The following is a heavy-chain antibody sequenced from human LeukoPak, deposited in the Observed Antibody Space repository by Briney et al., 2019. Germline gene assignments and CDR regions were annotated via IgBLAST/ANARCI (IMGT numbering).Heavy chain of an antibody. V-gene: IGHV4-59*08. Sequence: SETLSLTCTVSGGSISSYYWSWIRQPPGKGLECIGYIDYSGSTNYNPSLKSRVSISVDTSKKEFSLKLSSVTAADTAVYYCARVPDGGGGPLEHRGQGTLGNVSS. CDR1: GGSISSYY. D-gene: IGHD3-16*01. CDR2: IDYSGST. J-gene: IGHJ4*01. CDR3: ARVPDGGGGPLEH.